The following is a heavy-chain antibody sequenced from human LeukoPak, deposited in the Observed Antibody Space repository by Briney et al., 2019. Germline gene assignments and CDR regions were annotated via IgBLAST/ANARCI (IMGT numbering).Heavy chain of an antibody. CDR1: GYTFTTFV. J-gene: IGHJ4*02. CDR3: ARDRGGTGDFDY. CDR2: INTGDGDT. Sequence: GASVKVSCKASGYTFTTFVIHWVRRAPGQRLGWMGWINTGDGDTKYSQKFQDRVTIARDTSASTVQMELRSLRSEDTAVYYCARDRGGTGDFDYWGQGTLVTVSS. D-gene: IGHD1-1*01. V-gene: IGHV1-3*04.